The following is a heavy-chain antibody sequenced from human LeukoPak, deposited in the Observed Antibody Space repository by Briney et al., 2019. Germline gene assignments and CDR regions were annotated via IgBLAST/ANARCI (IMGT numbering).Heavy chain of an antibody. Sequence: GASVKVSCKASGYTFTGYYMHWVRQAPGQGLEWMGWINPNSGGTNYAQKFQGRVTMTRDTSISTAYMELSRLRSVDTAVYYCARELWFGESHYYGMDVWGQGTTVTVSS. V-gene: IGHV1-2*02. CDR2: INPNSGGT. CDR3: ARELWFGESHYYGMDV. J-gene: IGHJ6*02. CDR1: GYTFTGYY. D-gene: IGHD3-10*01.